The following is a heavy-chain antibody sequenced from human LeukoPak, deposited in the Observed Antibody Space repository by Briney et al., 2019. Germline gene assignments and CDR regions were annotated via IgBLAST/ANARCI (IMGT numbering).Heavy chain of an antibody. CDR1: GFTFDDYA. V-gene: IGHV3-43*02. J-gene: IGHJ4*02. CDR3: AKVLPRAYYDSTGYYLPLDS. Sequence: PGGSLRLSCAASGFTFDDYAMQWVRLAPGKGQEWVSLISGDGGGKHYADSVKGRFTISRDNSENSLYLRMNTLRTEDTALYYCAKVLPRAYYDSTGYYLPLDSWGQGTLVIVSS. CDR2: ISGDGGGK. D-gene: IGHD3-22*01.